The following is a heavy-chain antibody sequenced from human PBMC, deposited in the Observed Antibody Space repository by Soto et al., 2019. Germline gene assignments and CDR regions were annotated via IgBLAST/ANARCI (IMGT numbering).Heavy chain of an antibody. CDR2: IDPSASFT. J-gene: IGHJ6*02. V-gene: IGHV5-10-1*01. CDR3: ARTVVTPNYYYGMDV. Sequence: GESLKISCKGSGYSFTSYWITWVRQMPGKGLEWMGRIDPSASFTNYRPSFQGHVTISADKSISTAYLQWSSLKASDTAMYYCARTVVTPNYYYGMDVWGQGTTVTVSS. CDR1: GYSFTSYW. D-gene: IGHD2-15*01.